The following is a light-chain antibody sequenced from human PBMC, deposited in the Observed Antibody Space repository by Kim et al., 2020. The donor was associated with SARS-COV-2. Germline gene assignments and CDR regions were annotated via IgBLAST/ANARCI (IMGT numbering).Light chain of an antibody. Sequence: GQSIAIFCTGSSSDVGGYYYVYQYQQHPGKAHNLIFYGVRKRRSAVSDRVSGSKSGNTASLTSAGLQDEDETDYYCSAYTSSNTWVFGGGTQLTVL. CDR2: GVR. J-gene: IGLJ3*02. V-gene: IGLV2-14*04. CDR1: SSDVGGYYY. CDR3: SAYTSSNTWV.